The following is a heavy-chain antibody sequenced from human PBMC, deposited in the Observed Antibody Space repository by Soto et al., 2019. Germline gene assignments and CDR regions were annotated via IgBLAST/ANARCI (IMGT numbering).Heavy chain of an antibody. CDR2: IYYSGST. Sequence: SETLSLTCTVSGGSISSGDYYWSWIRQPPGKGLEWIGYIYYSGSTYYNPSLKSRVTISVDTSKNQFSLKLSSVTAADTAVYYCARQIGYDYVWGSYRYPRDYWGQGTLVTVSS. CDR1: GGSISSGDYY. V-gene: IGHV4-30-4*01. D-gene: IGHD3-16*02. J-gene: IGHJ4*02. CDR3: ARQIGYDYVWGSYRYPRDY.